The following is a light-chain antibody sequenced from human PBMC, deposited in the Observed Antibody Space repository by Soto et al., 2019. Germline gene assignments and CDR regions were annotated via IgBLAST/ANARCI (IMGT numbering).Light chain of an antibody. CDR1: SSDIGAYNF. Sequence: QSVLTQPPSASGSPGQSVSISFTGTSSDIGAYNFVSWYQQHPGKAPRLMIYGVSKRPSGVPDRFSGSKSGNTASLTVSGLQAEDEADYYCSSYAGSNSYVVFGGGTK. CDR3: SSYAGSNSYVV. CDR2: GVS. V-gene: IGLV2-8*01. J-gene: IGLJ2*01.